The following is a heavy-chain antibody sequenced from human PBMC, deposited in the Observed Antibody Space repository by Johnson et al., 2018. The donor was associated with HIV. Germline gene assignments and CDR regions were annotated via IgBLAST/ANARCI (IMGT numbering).Heavy chain of an antibody. CDR3: AREYDAFDI. CDR2: IYSGGTT. CDR1: GFTVSSNY. V-gene: IGHV3-66*01. J-gene: IGHJ3*02. Sequence: VQLVESGGGLVQPGGSLRLSCAASGFTVSSNYMSWVRQAPGKGLEWVSVIYSGGTTYYAYSVKGRFTISRDNAKNSLYLQMNSLRAEDTAVYYCAREYDAFDIWGQGTMVTVSS.